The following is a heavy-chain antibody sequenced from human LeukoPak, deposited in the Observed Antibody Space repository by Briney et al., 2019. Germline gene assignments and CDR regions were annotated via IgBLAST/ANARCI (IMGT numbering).Heavy chain of an antibody. D-gene: IGHD5-18*01. CDR1: GVTFSSYW. J-gene: IGHJ4*02. V-gene: IGHV3-7*04. CDR2: IKQDGSEK. Sequence: GGSLGLSCAASGVTFSSYWMSWVRQAPGKGLECVANIKQDGSEKYYVDSVKGRFTISRDNTENSLYLQMNSLTAEGTAVYYCSRGSSGYLFLDYWGQGTLVTVSS. CDR3: SRGSSGYLFLDY.